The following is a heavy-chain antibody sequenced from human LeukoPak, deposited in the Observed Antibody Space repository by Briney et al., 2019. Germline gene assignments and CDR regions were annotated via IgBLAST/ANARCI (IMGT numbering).Heavy chain of an antibody. V-gene: IGHV1-2*02. J-gene: IGHJ4*02. D-gene: IGHD2-2*01. CDR2: INPNSGDT. CDR3: ASFCGRGSTSCEIDY. Sequence: ATVKVSCKASGYTFTAYYMHWVRQAPGQGLEWMGWINPNSGDTNYAQKFQGRVTMTRDTSTSTVYMELSSLRSEDTAVYYCASFCGRGSTSCEIDYWGQGTLVTVSS. CDR1: GYTFTAYY.